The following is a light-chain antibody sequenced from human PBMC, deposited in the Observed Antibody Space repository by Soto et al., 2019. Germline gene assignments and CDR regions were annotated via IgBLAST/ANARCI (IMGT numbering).Light chain of an antibody. J-gene: IGKJ1*01. V-gene: IGKV1-5*01. Sequence: DIQMTQSPSTLSASVGDRVTITCRASQNINIWLAWYQQKPGKAPKLPIFDASSLESGVPPRFSGSGSGTEFTLTISSLQPDDFATYYCRQYNSYSWTFGQGTKVEIK. CDR3: RQYNSYSWT. CDR1: QNINIW. CDR2: DAS.